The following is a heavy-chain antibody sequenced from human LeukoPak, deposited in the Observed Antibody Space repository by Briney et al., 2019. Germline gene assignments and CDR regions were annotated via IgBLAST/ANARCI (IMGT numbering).Heavy chain of an antibody. D-gene: IGHD3-22*01. V-gene: IGHV4-39*01. J-gene: IGHJ4*02. CDR2: IYNSGST. Sequence: PSETLSLTCSVSGGSISSSTYYWGWIRQPPGKGLEWIGNIYNSGSTYYNPSLKSRVTISGDTSKNQFSLKLRSVTAADTAAYYCARALERYYYDSSGYYAHFDYWGQGTLVTVSS. CDR3: ARALERYYYDSSGYYAHFDY. CDR1: GGSISSSTYY.